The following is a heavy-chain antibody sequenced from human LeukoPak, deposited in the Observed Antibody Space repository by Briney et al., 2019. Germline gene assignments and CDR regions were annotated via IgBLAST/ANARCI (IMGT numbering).Heavy chain of an antibody. D-gene: IGHD2-2*01. J-gene: IGHJ4*01. V-gene: IGHV1-46*01. CDR2: INPSGGST. Sequence: GASVKVSCKASGYTFTSYYMHWVRQAPGQGLEWMGIINPSGGSTSYSQKFQGRVTMTRDTSTSTLYMELSSLRSEDTAVYYGARGPQSRIDYWGQGSLVTVSS. CDR1: GYTFTSYY. CDR3: ARGPQSRIDY.